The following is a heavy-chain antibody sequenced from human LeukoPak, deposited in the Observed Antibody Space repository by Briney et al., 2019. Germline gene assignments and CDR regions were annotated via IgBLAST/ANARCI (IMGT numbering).Heavy chain of an antibody. V-gene: IGHV1-69*13. J-gene: IGHJ1*01. CDR1: GGTFSSYA. CDR3: ARGGTIAAAEYFQH. CDR2: IIPIFGTA. Sequence: ASVKVSCKASGGTFSSYAISWVRQAPGQGLEWMGGIIPIFGTANYAQKFQGRVTITADESTSTAYMELSSLRSEDTAVYYCARGGTIAAAEYFQHWGQGTLVTVSS. D-gene: IGHD6-13*01.